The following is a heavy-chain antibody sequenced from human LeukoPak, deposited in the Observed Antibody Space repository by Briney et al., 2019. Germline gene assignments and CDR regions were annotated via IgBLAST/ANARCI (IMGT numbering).Heavy chain of an antibody. CDR1: GFTFSSYW. J-gene: IGHJ6*03. V-gene: IGHV3-74*01. D-gene: IGHD1-26*01. CDR2: INTDGSST. CDR3: AFTVYSGSYLGYYYYYMDV. Sequence: QPGGSLRLSCAASGFTFSSYWMHWVRQAPGKGLVWVSRINTDGSSTSYADSVKGRFTISRDNAKNTLYLQMNSLRAEDTAVYYCAFTVYSGSYLGYYYYYMDVWGKGTTVTVSS.